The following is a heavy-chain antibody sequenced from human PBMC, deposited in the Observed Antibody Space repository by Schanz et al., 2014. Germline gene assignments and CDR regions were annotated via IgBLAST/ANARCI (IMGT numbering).Heavy chain of an antibody. Sequence: QLRLVQSGAEVKKPGASVKVSCKASGYTFTSYGVSWVRQAPGQGLEWMGWISANSGGTNYAQKFQGRVTMTRDTSISTAYMELSRLKSDDTAVYYCARALFGSGHGDVWGQGTTVTVSS. V-gene: IGHV1-2*02. CDR2: ISANSGGT. D-gene: IGHD3-10*01. CDR3: ARALFGSGHGDV. CDR1: GYTFTSYG. J-gene: IGHJ6*02.